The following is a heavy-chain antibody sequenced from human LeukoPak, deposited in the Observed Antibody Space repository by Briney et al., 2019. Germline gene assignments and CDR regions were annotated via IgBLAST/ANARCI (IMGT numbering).Heavy chain of an antibody. CDR3: VRDLLGSGATTAYLHH. J-gene: IGHJ1*01. V-gene: IGHV3-21*01. D-gene: IGHD4/OR15-4a*01. CDR2: ISRRSRHV. CDR1: GVTFSDYS. Sequence: GGSLRLSCTASGVTFSDYSMNWFRQAPGKGLEWVSSISRRSRHVYYAGSVKGRFTISRDNAKNSLYLQMNSLRAEDMAVYFCVRDLLGSGATTAYLHHWGQGTLVTVSS.